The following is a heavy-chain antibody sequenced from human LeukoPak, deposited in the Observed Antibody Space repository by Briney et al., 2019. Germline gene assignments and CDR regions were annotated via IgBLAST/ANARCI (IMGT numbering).Heavy chain of an antibody. Sequence: PGGSLRLSCAASGFMFDDYGMSWVRQAPGKGLVWVSRINSDGSITSYADSVKGRFTISRDNAKNTLYLQMNSLRAEDTAVYYCARGYCSSGNCYFLDSWGQGTLVTVSS. CDR3: ARGYCSSGNCYFLDS. J-gene: IGHJ4*02. V-gene: IGHV3-74*01. D-gene: IGHD2-15*01. CDR2: INSDGSIT. CDR1: GFMFDDYG.